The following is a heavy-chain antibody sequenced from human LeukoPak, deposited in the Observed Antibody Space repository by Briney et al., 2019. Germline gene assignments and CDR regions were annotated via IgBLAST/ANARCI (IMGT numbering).Heavy chain of an antibody. D-gene: IGHD7-27*01. Sequence: ASVKVSCKVSGNTLTDLSIHWVRQAPEKGLDWMGGFDPEDAEVIYAEKFQDRVTMTEDPSTDTAYLELSSLTCEDTAVYYCVRTPPTWGADFWGQGTLVTVSS. CDR2: FDPEDAEV. CDR1: GNTLTDLS. CDR3: VRTPPTWGADF. J-gene: IGHJ4*02. V-gene: IGHV1-24*01.